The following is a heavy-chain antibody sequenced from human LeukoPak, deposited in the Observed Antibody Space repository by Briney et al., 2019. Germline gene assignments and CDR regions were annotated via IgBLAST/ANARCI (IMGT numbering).Heavy chain of an antibody. CDR2: IIPIFGTA. D-gene: IGHD4-17*01. V-gene: IGHV1-69*01. Sequence: SVKVSCKASGGTFSSYAISWVRQAPGQGLEWMGGIIPIFGTANYAQKFQGRVTITADESTSTAYMELSSLRSEDTAVYYCARLDYGDRIFDYWGQGTLVTVSS. CDR3: ARLDYGDRIFDY. CDR1: GGTFSSYA. J-gene: IGHJ4*02.